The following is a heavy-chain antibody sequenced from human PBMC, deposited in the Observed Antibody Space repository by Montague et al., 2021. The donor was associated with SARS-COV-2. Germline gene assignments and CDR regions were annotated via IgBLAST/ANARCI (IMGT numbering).Heavy chain of an antibody. Sequence: SLRLSCAASGFTFNNHWFHWVRQVPGKRLVWVSRIDRGGTNTNYADSVKGRFIISRDNATNTLYLQMNSLRVEDTALYYCAGAPDCGGGSCNSYSYYGMDVWGQGTTGTVSS. CDR1: GFTFNNHW. CDR2: IDRGGTNT. D-gene: IGHD2-15*01. V-gene: IGHV3-74*01. J-gene: IGHJ6*02. CDR3: AGAPDCGGGSCNSYSYYGMDV.